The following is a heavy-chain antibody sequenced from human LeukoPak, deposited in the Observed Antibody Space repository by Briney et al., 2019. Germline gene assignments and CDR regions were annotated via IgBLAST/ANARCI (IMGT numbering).Heavy chain of an antibody. V-gene: IGHV3-21*01. D-gene: IGHD3-22*01. Sequence: GGSLTVSCAASGFTFSTYTMSWVRQAPGKGLAWVASITSSSSFTYYADSVKGPITISRDNAKNSLYLQMNSLTVEDTAVYYCARSVGSYYGDLWGQGTLVTVSS. CDR3: ARSVGSYYGDL. CDR1: GFTFSTYT. J-gene: IGHJ5*02. CDR2: ITSSSSFT.